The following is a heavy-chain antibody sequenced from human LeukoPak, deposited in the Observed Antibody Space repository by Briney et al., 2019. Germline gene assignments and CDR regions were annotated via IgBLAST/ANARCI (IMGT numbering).Heavy chain of an antibody. CDR2: ISYDGSNK. J-gene: IGHJ4*02. Sequence: PGGSLRLSCAASGFTFSSYAMHWVRQAPGKGLERVAVISYDGSNKYYADSVKGRFTISRDNSKNTLYLQMNSLRAEDTAVNYCARDRESTTIFDYWGQGTLVTVSS. CDR3: ARDRESTTIFDY. D-gene: IGHD5/OR15-5a*01. CDR1: GFTFSSYA. V-gene: IGHV3-30*04.